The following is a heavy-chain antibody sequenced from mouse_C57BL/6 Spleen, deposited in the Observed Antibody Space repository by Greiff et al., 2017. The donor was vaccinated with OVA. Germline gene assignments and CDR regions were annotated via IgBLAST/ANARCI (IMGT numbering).Heavy chain of an antibody. J-gene: IGHJ4*01. CDR1: GFNIKDYY. V-gene: IGHV14-1*01. CDR2: IDPEDGDT. D-gene: IGHD3-2*02. CDR3: TTQTAQAPNAMDY. Sequence: VHVKQSGAELVRPGASVKLSCTASGFNIKDYYMHWVKQRPEQGLEWIGRIDPEDGDTEYAPKFQGKATMTADTSSNTAYLQLSSLTSEDTAVYYCTTQTAQAPNAMDYWGQGTSVTVSS.